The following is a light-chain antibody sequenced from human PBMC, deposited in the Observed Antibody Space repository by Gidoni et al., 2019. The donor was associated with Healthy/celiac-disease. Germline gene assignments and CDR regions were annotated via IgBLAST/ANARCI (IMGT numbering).Light chain of an antibody. Sequence: IQLPQSPSSLSASVGDRGTITCQASQDISNYLNWYQQKPGKAPKLLIYDASNLETGVPSRFSGSGSGTDFTFNSSSLQPEDIATYYCQQYDNLPYTFXQXTKLEIK. CDR2: DAS. CDR3: QQYDNLPYT. J-gene: IGKJ2*01. V-gene: IGKV1-33*01. CDR1: QDISNY.